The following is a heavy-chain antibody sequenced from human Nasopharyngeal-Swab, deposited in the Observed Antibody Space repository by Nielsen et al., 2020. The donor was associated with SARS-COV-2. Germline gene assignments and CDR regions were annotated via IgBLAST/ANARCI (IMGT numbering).Heavy chain of an antibody. Sequence: SETLSLTCAISGDSVPSNSAAWNWIRQSPSRGLEWLGRTYYRSKWYNDYAVSVKSRITINPDTSKNQFSLQLNSVTPEDTAVYYCARGTGPTYYFDYWGQGTLVTVSS. CDR1: GDSVPSNSAA. J-gene: IGHJ4*02. D-gene: IGHD1-1*01. CDR2: TYYRSKWYN. CDR3: ARGTGPTYYFDY. V-gene: IGHV6-1*01.